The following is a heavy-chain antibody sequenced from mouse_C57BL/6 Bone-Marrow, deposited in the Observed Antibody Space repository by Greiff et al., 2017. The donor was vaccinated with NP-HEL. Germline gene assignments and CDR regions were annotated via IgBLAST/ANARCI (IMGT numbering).Heavy chain of an antibody. Sequence: EVQLVESGGGLVQPGGSLKLSCAASGFTFSDYYMYWVRQTPEKRLEWVAYISNGGGSTYYPDTVKGRFTISRDNAKNTLYLQMSRLKSEDTAMYYCARPGPYYYGSKGFAYWGQGTLVTVSA. V-gene: IGHV5-12*01. J-gene: IGHJ3*01. CDR2: ISNGGGST. D-gene: IGHD1-1*01. CDR1: GFTFSDYY. CDR3: ARPGPYYYGSKGFAY.